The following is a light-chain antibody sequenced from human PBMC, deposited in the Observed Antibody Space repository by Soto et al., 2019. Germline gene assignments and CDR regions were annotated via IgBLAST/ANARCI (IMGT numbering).Light chain of an antibody. CDR2: GAS. J-gene: IGKJ1*01. CDR1: QGVRSY. Sequence: IQLTQPPSSLSASVGDRVTISCRASQGVRSYVAWFQQRPGRAPKLLIFGASTLQNGVPERVSGGGFGTEVTRTISNLQHEDSAVYHCHQYSNTFRTFGQGTKVDI. V-gene: IGKV1-9*01. CDR3: HQYSNTFRT.